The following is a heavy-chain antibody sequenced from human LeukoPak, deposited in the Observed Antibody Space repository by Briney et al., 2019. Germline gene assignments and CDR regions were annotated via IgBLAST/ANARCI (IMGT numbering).Heavy chain of an antibody. CDR3: AREGYCSGSNCYSLLE. V-gene: IGHV1-2*02. CDR1: GYTFNYYY. Sequence: ASVKVSCKASGYTFNYYYLYWVRQAPGQGLECLGWINPNSGGTHYAQKFQGRVTMTRDTSIITAYMELRRLTSDDTAIYYCAREGYCSGSNCYSLLEWGQGTLVTVSS. CDR2: INPNSGGT. J-gene: IGHJ4*02. D-gene: IGHD2-15*01.